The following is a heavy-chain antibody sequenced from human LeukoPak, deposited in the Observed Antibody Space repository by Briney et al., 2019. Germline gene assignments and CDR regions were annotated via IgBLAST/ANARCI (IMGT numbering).Heavy chain of an antibody. Sequence: GGSLRLSCAASGFPFSSCCMHWVRRAPGKGLEWAAFIRYDGSNKYYADSVKGRFTISRDNSKNTLYLQMNSLRAEDTAVYYCAVTTPDYWGQGTLVTVSS. CDR2: IRYDGSNK. CDR1: GFPFSSCC. CDR3: AVTTPDY. J-gene: IGHJ4*02. D-gene: IGHD4-17*01. V-gene: IGHV3-30*02.